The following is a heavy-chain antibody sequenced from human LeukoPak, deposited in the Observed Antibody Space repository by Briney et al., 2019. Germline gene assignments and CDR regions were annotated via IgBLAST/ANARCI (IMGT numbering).Heavy chain of an antibody. CDR3: ATDHCSSTSCQGGFDY. Sequence: SVKVSCKASGGTFSSYAISWVRQAPGQGLEWMGGIIPIFGTANYAQKFQGRVTITTDESTSTAYMELSSLRSEDTAVYYCATDHCSSTSCQGGFDYWGQGTLVTVSS. J-gene: IGHJ4*02. CDR1: GGTFSSYA. V-gene: IGHV1-69*05. D-gene: IGHD2-2*01. CDR2: IIPIFGTA.